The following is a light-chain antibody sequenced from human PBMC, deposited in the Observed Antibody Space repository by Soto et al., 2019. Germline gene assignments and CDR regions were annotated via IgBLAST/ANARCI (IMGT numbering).Light chain of an antibody. J-gene: IGKJ1*01. CDR2: AAS. CDR3: QQSYTALWT. V-gene: IGKV1-39*01. Sequence: DIQMTQSPSPLSASVGDRVTITCRASQSISTYLNWYQQKPGKTPNLLIYAASSLQSGVPSRFGGSGSGTDFTLTITSLQPEDFATYYCQQSYTALWTFGQGTKVEI. CDR1: QSISTY.